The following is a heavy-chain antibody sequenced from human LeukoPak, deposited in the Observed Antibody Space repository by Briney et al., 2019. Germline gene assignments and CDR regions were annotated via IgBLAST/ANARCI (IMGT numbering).Heavy chain of an antibody. CDR1: GGSISSFY. J-gene: IGHJ4*02. CDR2: AYYNGVT. CDR3: ARSSRSYYPL. Sequence: SETLSLTCTVSGGSISSFYWSWIRQPPGKGLEWIGYAYYNGVTNYNPSLMSRVTISVDTSKNQFSLKLSSVTAADTAVYYCARSSRSYYPLWGQGTLVTVSS. V-gene: IGHV4-59*01. D-gene: IGHD1-26*01.